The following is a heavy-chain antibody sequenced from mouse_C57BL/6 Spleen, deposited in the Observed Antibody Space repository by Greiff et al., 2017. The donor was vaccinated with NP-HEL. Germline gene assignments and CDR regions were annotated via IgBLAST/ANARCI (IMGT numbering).Heavy chain of an antibody. Sequence: EVQRVESGEGLVKPGGSLKLSCAASGFTFSSYAMSWVRQTPEKRLEWVAYISSGGDYIYYADTVKGRFTISRDNARNTLYLQMSSLKSEDTAMYYCTRVYYGKTWYFDVWGTGTTVTVSS. V-gene: IGHV5-9-1*02. D-gene: IGHD2-1*01. CDR3: TRVYYGKTWYFDV. J-gene: IGHJ1*03. CDR1: GFTFSSYA. CDR2: ISSGGDYI.